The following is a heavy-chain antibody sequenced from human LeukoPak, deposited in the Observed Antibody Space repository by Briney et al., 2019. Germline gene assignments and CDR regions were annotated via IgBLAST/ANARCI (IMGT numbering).Heavy chain of an antibody. CDR3: ARGRETYYYYYYMDV. CDR2: ISTSGTT. V-gene: IGHV4-4*07. Sequence: SETLSLTCTVSGDSISSYYWSWIRQPAGKGLEWIGRISTSGTTNYIPSLKSRVTMSVDTSKNQFSLKLSSVTAADTAVYFCARGRETYYYYYYMDVWGKGTTVTVSS. J-gene: IGHJ6*03. CDR1: GDSISSYY.